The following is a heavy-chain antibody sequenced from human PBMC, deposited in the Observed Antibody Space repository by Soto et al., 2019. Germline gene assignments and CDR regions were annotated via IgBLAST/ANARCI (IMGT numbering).Heavy chain of an antibody. CDR2: IYSGGST. CDR1: GFTVSSNY. CDR3: ARDRVESGYPEYFQH. Sequence: EVQLVESGGGFIQPGGSLRLSCAASGFTVSSNYMSWVRQAPEKGLEWVSVIYSGGSTYYADSVKGRFTISRDNSKNTPHLQMTRLRAEDTALYYCARDRVESGYPEYFQHWGQGTLVTVSS. V-gene: IGHV3-53*01. D-gene: IGHD3-22*01. J-gene: IGHJ1*01.